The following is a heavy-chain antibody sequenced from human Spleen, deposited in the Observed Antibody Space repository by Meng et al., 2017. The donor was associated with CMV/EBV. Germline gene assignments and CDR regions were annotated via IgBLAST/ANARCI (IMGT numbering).Heavy chain of an antibody. D-gene: IGHD2/OR15-2a*01. Sequence: GESLKISCAASGFTFSGYAMSWVRQAPGKGLEWVSIIYGASSTHYADFVEGRFTISRDNSKNTLYLQMNRLRADDTAVYYCAKGTTKYIYYGMDVWGQGTTVTVSS. CDR1: GFTFSGYA. CDR2: IYGASST. CDR3: AKGTTKYIYYGMDV. V-gene: IGHV3-23*03. J-gene: IGHJ6*02.